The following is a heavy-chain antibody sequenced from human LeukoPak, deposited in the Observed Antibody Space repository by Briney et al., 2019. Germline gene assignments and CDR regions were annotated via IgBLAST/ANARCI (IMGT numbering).Heavy chain of an antibody. CDR3: ASHNIGGWFTASNHEYFQQ. CDR1: GCSFTTYW. V-gene: IGHV5-51*01. J-gene: IGHJ1*01. Sequence: GAALEISWEGVGCSFTTYWIGWGRRMPGKGGGYGGVIYPSDSDTKYSPSFQGQVTISADKSLPTVYLEWSSLKASDTAMYYCASHNIGGWFTASNHEYFQQWGQGTLVTVSS. CDR2: IYPSDSDT. D-gene: IGHD2/OR15-2a*01.